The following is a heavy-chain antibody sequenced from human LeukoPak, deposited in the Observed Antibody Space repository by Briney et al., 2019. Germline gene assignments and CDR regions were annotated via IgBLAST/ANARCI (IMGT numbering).Heavy chain of an antibody. V-gene: IGHV4-34*01. CDR1: GGSFSGYY. Sequence: SETLSLTCAVYGGSFSGYYWSWIRQPSGKGLEWIGEINHSGSTNYNPSLKSRVTISVDTSKNQFSLKLSSVTAADTAVYYCARIVADIVVVVAASNHNWFDPWGQGTLVTVSS. CDR2: INHSGST. D-gene: IGHD2-15*01. J-gene: IGHJ5*02. CDR3: ARIVADIVVVVAASNHNWFDP.